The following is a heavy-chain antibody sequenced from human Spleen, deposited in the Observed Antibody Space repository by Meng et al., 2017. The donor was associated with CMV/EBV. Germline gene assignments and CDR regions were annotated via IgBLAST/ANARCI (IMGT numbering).Heavy chain of an antibody. Sequence: GESLKISCTASGFTFGDYAMSWVRQAPGKGLEWVGFIRSKTYGGTTEYAASVKGRFTISGDDSKSIAYLQMNSLETEDTAVYYCTRSGDYDFRSGNPFDCWGQGTLVTVSS. CDR2: IRSKTYGGTT. D-gene: IGHD3-3*01. V-gene: IGHV3-49*04. CDR3: TRSGDYDFRSGNPFDC. J-gene: IGHJ4*02. CDR1: GFTFGDYA.